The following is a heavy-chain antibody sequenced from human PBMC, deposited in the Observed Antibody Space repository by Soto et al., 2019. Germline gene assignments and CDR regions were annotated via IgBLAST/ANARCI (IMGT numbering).Heavy chain of an antibody. V-gene: IGHV4-61*01. J-gene: IGHJ6*03. CDR1: VFSVMSYTQY. D-gene: IGHD2-2*02. CDR3: ARFVRSCSGNNCYTRADL. Sequence: PWGTLALTCTFSVFSVMSYTQYGSCIRQPPGKRLEVIGFIYSIGSTNYNPSLKSRVTMSLDTSKNQFSLKLRSVIVADTAVYHCARFVRSCSGNNCYTRADLWAKGPKVPXS. CDR2: IYSIGST.